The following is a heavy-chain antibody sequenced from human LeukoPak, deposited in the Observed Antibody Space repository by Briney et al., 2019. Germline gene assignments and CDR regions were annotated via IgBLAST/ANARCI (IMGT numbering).Heavy chain of an antibody. Sequence: GSSVKVSCKASGGTLSSYAISWVRQAPGQGLEWMGGIIPIFATANYAQKFQGRVTITRDTSASTAYMELSSLRSEDTAVYYCARPLAVSSSWYYFDYWGQGTLVTVSS. J-gene: IGHJ4*02. V-gene: IGHV1-69*05. CDR2: IIPIFATA. CDR3: ARPLAVSSSWYYFDY. D-gene: IGHD6-13*01. CDR1: GGTLSSYA.